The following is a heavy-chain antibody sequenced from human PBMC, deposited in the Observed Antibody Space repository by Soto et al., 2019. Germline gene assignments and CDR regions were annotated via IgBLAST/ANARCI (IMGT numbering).Heavy chain of an antibody. J-gene: IGHJ6*02. D-gene: IGHD6-13*01. Sequence: ASVKVSCKASGYTFTSYAMHWVRQAPGQRLEWMGWINAGNGNTKYSQKFQGRVTITRDTSASTAYMELSSLRSEETAVYYCARLPRIAAAGDYYGMDVWGQGTTVTVSS. CDR2: INAGNGNT. CDR1: GYTFTSYA. CDR3: ARLPRIAAAGDYYGMDV. V-gene: IGHV1-3*01.